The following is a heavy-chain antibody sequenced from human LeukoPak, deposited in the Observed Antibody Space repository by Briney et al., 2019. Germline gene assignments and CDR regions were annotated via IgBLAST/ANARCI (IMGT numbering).Heavy chain of an antibody. V-gene: IGHV4-39*07. J-gene: IGHJ4*02. CDR3: ARGLFHYDSSGHYYFPYYFDY. D-gene: IGHD3-22*01. CDR2: VYYSGST. CDR1: SGSISSGNYY. Sequence: PSETLSLTCTVSSGSISSGNYYWGWIRQPPGKGLEWIGSVYYSGSTYYNPSLESRVTISVDTSKNQFSLKPSSVTAADTAVYYCARGLFHYDSSGHYYFPYYFDYWGQGTLVTVSS.